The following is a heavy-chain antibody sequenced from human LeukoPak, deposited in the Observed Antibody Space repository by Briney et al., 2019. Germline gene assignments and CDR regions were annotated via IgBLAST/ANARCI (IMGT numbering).Heavy chain of an antibody. Sequence: SETLSLTCTVSGGSISSSSYYWGWIRQPPGKGLEWIGSIYYSGSTYYNPSLKSRVTISVDTSKNQFSLKLSSVTAADTAVYYCARRQGTVTTVSIDYWGQGTLVTVSS. D-gene: IGHD4-17*01. J-gene: IGHJ4*02. V-gene: IGHV4-39*01. CDR3: ARRQGTVTTVSIDY. CDR2: IYYSGST. CDR1: GGSISSSSYY.